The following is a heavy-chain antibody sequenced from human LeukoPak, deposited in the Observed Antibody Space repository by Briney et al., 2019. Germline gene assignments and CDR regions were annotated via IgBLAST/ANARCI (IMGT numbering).Heavy chain of an antibody. CDR1: GYTFTGYY. CDR3: ARANSGSYYGRYYFDY. CDR2: INPNSGGT. V-gene: IGHV1-2*02. D-gene: IGHD1-26*01. J-gene: IGHJ4*02. Sequence: ASVKVSCKASGYTFTGYYMHWVRQAPGQGLEWMGWINPNSGGTNYAQKFQGRVTMTGDTSISTAYMELSRLRSDDTAVYYCARANSGSYYGRYYFDYWGQGTLVTVSS.